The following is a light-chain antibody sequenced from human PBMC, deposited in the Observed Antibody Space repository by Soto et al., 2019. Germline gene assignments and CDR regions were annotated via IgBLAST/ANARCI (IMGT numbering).Light chain of an antibody. Sequence: QSALTQPASVSGSPGQSITISCTGTSSDVGGYNYVSWYQQHPGKAPKLMIYEVSNRPSGVSNRFSGSQSGNPASLTISGLQAEDEADYYCSAYTSSSTPYVFGTGTKLTVL. CDR3: SAYTSSSTPYV. CDR1: SSDVGGYNY. J-gene: IGLJ1*01. V-gene: IGLV2-14*01. CDR2: EVS.